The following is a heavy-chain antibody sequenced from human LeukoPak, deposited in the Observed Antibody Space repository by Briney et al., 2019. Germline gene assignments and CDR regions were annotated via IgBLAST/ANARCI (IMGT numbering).Heavy chain of an antibody. J-gene: IGHJ4*02. CDR3: ARENLAAAGKGSKYYFDY. CDR1: GFTFSSYS. V-gene: IGHV3-21*01. CDR2: ISSSSRYI. D-gene: IGHD6-13*01. Sequence: GGSLRLSCAASGFTFSSYSMNWVRQAPGKGLEWVSSISSSSRYIYYADSVKGRFTISRDNAKNSLYLQMNSLRAEDTAVYYCARENLAAAGKGSKYYFDYWGQGTLVTVSS.